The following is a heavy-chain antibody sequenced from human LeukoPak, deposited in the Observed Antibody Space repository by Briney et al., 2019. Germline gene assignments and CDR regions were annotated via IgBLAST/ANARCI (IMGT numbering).Heavy chain of an antibody. CDR3: ARVGEYCSGDSCLDY. CDR1: GYTFTNYG. D-gene: IGHD2-15*01. CDR2: ISAYNGNA. Sequence: ASVKVSCKASGYTFTNYGISWVRPAPGRGLEWMGWISAYNGNADYAQKFQGRVTMTTDTSTSIGYMERRTLRSDDTAVYYCARVGEYCSGDSCLDYWGQGTLVTVSS. V-gene: IGHV1-18*01. J-gene: IGHJ4*02.